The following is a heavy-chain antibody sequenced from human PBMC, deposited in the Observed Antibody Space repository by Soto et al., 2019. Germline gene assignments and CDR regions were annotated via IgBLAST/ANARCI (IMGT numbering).Heavy chain of an antibody. CDR1: GYTFTSYD. CDR2: MNPNSGNT. D-gene: IGHD1-1*01. CDR3: ARGGSTGTRGCYYDMDV. J-gene: IGHJ6*02. V-gene: IGHV1-8*01. Sequence: ASVKVSCKASGYTFTSYDINWVRQATGQGLEWMGWMNPNSGNTGYAQKFQGRVTMTRNTSISTAYMKLSSLRSEDTAVYYCARGGSTGTRGCYYDMDVWGQGTTVTVSS.